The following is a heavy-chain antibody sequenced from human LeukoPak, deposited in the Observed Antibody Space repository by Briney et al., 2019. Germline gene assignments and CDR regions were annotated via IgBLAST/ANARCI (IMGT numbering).Heavy chain of an antibody. CDR3: AREPVGRYDILSFDY. D-gene: IGHD3-9*01. CDR1: GFTFSSYA. V-gene: IGHV3-30-3*01. J-gene: IGHJ4*02. Sequence: PGRSLRLSCAASGFTFSSYAMHWVRQAPGEGVEWVAVISYDGSNKYYADSVKGRFTISRDNSKNTLYLQMNSLRAEDTAVYYYAREPVGRYDILSFDYWGQGTLVTVSS. CDR2: ISYDGSNK.